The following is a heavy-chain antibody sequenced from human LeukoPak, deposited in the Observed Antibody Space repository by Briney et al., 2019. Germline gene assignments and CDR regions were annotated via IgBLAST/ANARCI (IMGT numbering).Heavy chain of an antibody. D-gene: IGHD1-26*01. CDR3: AKAHSGSFYSGIH. CDR2: ISGSGGDT. CDR1: GFTFSTDA. V-gene: IGHV3-23*01. J-gene: IGHJ4*02. Sequence: GGSLRLSCAASGFTFSTDAMTWVRQAPGKGLQWVSAISGSGGDTYYEDSVKGRFTISRDNSKNTLYLQVSSLRADDTAVYYCAKAHSGSFYSGIHWGQGTLVTVSS.